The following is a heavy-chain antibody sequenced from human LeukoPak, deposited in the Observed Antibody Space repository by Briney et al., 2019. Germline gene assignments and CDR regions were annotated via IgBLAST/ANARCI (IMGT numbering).Heavy chain of an antibody. CDR3: ARGPLRRGYYRPNWFDP. V-gene: IGHV4-34*01. D-gene: IGHD3-3*01. CDR2: INHSGST. Sequence: SETLSLTCAVYGGSFSGYYWSWIRQPPGKGLEWIGEINHSGSTNYNPSLKSRVTISVDTSKNQFSLKLSSVTAADTAVYYCARGPLRRGYYRPNWFDPWGQGTLVTVSS. J-gene: IGHJ5*02. CDR1: GGSFSGYY.